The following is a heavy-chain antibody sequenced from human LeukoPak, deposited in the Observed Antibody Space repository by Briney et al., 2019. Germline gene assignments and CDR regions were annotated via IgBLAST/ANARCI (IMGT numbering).Heavy chain of an antibody. CDR3: AKDLRYSGSPRAFDI. Sequence: PGGSLRLSCAASGFTFSSYAMHWVRQAPGKGLEWVAVISYDGSNKYYADSVKGRFTISRDNSKNTLFLQMNSLRAEDTAIYYCAKDLRYSGSPRAFDIWGQGTMVTVSS. J-gene: IGHJ3*02. V-gene: IGHV3-30*04. D-gene: IGHD1-26*01. CDR1: GFTFSSYA. CDR2: ISYDGSNK.